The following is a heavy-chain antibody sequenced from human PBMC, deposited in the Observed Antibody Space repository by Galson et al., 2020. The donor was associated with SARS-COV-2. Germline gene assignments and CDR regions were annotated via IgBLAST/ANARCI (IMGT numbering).Heavy chain of an antibody. CDR2: INPNSGGT. Sequence: ASVKVSCKASGYTFTGYYMHWVRQAPGQGLEWMGWINPNSGGTNYAQKFQGRVTMTRDTSISTAYMELSRLRSDDTAVYYCARGPSLLTMALRYWGQGTLVTVSS. D-gene: IGHD3-10*01. CDR3: ARGPSLLTMALRY. CDR1: GYTFTGYY. J-gene: IGHJ4*02. V-gene: IGHV1-2*02.